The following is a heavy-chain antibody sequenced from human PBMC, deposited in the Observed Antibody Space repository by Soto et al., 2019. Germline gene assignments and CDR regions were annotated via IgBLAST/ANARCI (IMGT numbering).Heavy chain of an antibody. Sequence: QVQLVQSGAEVTKPGSSVKVSCKASGGTFSSYAISWVRQAPGQGLEWMGGIIPIFGTANYAQKFQGRVTITADESTSTAYMELSSLRSEDTAVYYCARGDYYDSSGWGPHWFDPWGQGTLVTVSS. CDR2: IIPIFGTA. J-gene: IGHJ5*02. CDR1: GGTFSSYA. CDR3: ARGDYYDSSGWGPHWFDP. V-gene: IGHV1-69*12. D-gene: IGHD3-22*01.